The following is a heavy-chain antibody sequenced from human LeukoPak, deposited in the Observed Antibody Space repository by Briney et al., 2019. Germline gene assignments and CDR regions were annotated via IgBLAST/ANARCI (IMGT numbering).Heavy chain of an antibody. CDR1: DGSISSYY. CDR3: ARRRLGWYSVDY. J-gene: IGHJ4*02. Sequence: SETLSLTCTVSDGSISSYYWSSIRQPPGKGLEWIGYISHSGSTNYNPSLMSRVNISLDTSKNQSSLRLSSVTAADTAVYYCARRRLGWYSVDYWGQGTLVTVSS. V-gene: IGHV4-59*01. D-gene: IGHD6-19*01. CDR2: ISHSGST.